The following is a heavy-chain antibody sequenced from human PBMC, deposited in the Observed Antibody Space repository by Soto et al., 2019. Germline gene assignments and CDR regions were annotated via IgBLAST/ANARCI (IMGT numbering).Heavy chain of an antibody. J-gene: IGHJ5*02. CDR3: AAGSCSSSACYWFQP. CDR2: IYDSAT. V-gene: IGHV4-30-4*01. D-gene: IGHD2-2*01. CDR1: VVSISGGDYH. Sequence: SETLSITCTFSVVSISGGDYHCSWIRQPPGKGLEWVGYIYDSATYHNPSLKSGVIISVDTSKNQFSLQLSSVTAADTAVYYCAAGSCSSSACYWFQPLCQGTLVIVSS.